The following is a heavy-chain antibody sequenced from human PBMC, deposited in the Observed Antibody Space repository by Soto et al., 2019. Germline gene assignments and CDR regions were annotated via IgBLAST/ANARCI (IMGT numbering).Heavy chain of an antibody. CDR3: AKDLGDTIFGVVIITTRSLGYGMDV. CDR2: ISYDGSNK. D-gene: IGHD3-3*01. J-gene: IGHJ6*02. Sequence: GSLRLSCAASGFTFSSYGMHWVRQAPGKGLEWVAVISYDGSNKYYADSVKGRFTISRDNSKNTLYLQMNSLRAEDTAVYYCAKDLGDTIFGVVIITTRSLGYGMDVWGQGTTVTVSS. V-gene: IGHV3-30*18. CDR1: GFTFSSYG.